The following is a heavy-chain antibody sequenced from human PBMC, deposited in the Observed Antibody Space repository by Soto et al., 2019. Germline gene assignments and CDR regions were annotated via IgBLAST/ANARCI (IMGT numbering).Heavy chain of an antibody. CDR2: IYPGDSDT. V-gene: IGHV5-51*01. CDR3: SRWTSGVRLRPPYSCSSGMEV. CDR1: GYNFTSYW. D-gene: IGHD2-15*01. J-gene: IGHJ6*02. Sequence: GESLKISCKGSGYNFTSYWIGWVRQMPGKGLEWMGIIYPGDSDTRYSPSFQGQVTLSADKSIRNAYLQWSSLQASDTAMYYCSRWTSGVRLRPPYSCSSGMEVWCQENTDAVSS.